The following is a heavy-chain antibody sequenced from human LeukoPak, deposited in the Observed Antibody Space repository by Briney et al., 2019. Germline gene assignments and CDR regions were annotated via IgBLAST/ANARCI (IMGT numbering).Heavy chain of an antibody. Sequence: GGSLRLSCAASGFMFSSYGMHWVRQAPGKGLEWVAVVSYDGSNKYYADSVKGRFTISRDNSKNTLYLQVNSLRAEDTAVYYCAKGGSSAYYYARGFDYWGQGTLVTVSS. D-gene: IGHD3-22*01. J-gene: IGHJ4*02. CDR2: VSYDGSNK. CDR3: AKGGSSAYYYARGFDY. CDR1: GFMFSSYG. V-gene: IGHV3-30*18.